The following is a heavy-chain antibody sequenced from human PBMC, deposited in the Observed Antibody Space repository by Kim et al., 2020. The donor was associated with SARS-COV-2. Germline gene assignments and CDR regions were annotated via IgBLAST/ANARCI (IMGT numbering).Heavy chain of an antibody. Sequence: GGSLRLSCAASGFTFSSYWMSWVRQAPGKVLEWVANIKQDGSEKYYVDSVKGRFTISRDNAKNSLYLQMNSLRAEDTAVYYCARDSSGQRGWFDPWGQGTLVTVSS. J-gene: IGHJ5*02. CDR1: GFTFSSYW. CDR3: ARDSSGQRGWFDP. CDR2: IKQDGSEK. V-gene: IGHV3-7*01. D-gene: IGHD6-19*01.